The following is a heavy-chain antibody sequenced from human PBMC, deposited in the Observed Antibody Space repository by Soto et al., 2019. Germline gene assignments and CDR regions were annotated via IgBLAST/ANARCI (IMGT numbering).Heavy chain of an antibody. CDR1: VYTFTSYG. D-gene: IGHD6-13*01. Sequence: ASVKVSFRASVYTFTSYGIIWVRQAPGQGLEWMGWISAYNGNTNYAQKLQARVTMTTDTSTSTAYMELRSLRSDDTAVYYCARDTGIAAAGEDYWGQGTLVTVSS. CDR2: ISAYNGNT. V-gene: IGHV1-18*01. CDR3: ARDTGIAAAGEDY. J-gene: IGHJ4*02.